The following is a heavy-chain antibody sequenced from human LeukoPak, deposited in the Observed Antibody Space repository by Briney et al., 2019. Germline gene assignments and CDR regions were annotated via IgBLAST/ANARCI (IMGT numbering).Heavy chain of an antibody. V-gene: IGHV4-39*07. CDR1: GGSISSSSYY. CDR2: IYYSGST. J-gene: IGHJ6*03. Sequence: SETLSLTCTVSGGSISSSSYYWGWIRQPPGKGLEWIGSIYYSGSTYYNPSLKSRVTISVDTSKNQFSLKLSSVTAADTAVYYCARVDYGSGSYYYYYYYMDVWGKGNTVTVSS. CDR3: ARVDYGSGSYYYYYYYMDV. D-gene: IGHD3-10*01.